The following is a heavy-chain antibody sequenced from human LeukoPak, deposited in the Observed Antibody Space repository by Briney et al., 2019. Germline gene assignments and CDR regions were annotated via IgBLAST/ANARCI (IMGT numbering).Heavy chain of an antibody. Sequence: GGSLRLSCAASGFTFATYWMHWVRQAPGKGLVWVSRINRDGRSTNYAGSVKGRFTISRDNAKNTLYLQMNSLRAEDTAVYYCASEGPDYDSSAPLPGYWGQGTLVAVSS. CDR2: INRDGRST. CDR3: ASEGPDYDSSAPLPGY. CDR1: GFTFATYW. D-gene: IGHD3-22*01. V-gene: IGHV3-74*01. J-gene: IGHJ4*02.